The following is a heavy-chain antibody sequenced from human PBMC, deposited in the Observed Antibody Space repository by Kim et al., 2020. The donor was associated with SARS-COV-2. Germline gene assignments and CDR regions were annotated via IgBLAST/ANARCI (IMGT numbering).Heavy chain of an antibody. D-gene: IGHD2-2*01. V-gene: IGHV3-21*01. CDR3: ARDTETAAPYYYYGMDV. Sequence: VKGRFTISRDNAKNSLYLQMNSLRAEDTAVYYCARDTETAAPYYYYGMDVWGQGTTVTVSS. J-gene: IGHJ6*02.